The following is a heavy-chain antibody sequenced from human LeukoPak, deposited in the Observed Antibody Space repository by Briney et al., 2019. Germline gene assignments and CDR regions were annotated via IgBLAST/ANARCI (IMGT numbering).Heavy chain of an antibody. V-gene: IGHV4-39*01. Sequence: SETLSLTCTVSGGSISSSSYYWGWIRQPPGKGLEWIVSIYYSGSTYYNPSRKSRVTISVDTTKNQFSLKLSSVTAADTAVYYCARHVAMATIGDWFDPWGQGTLVTVSS. J-gene: IGHJ5*02. CDR3: ARHVAMATIGDWFDP. D-gene: IGHD5-24*01. CDR2: IYYSGST. CDR1: GGSISSSSYY.